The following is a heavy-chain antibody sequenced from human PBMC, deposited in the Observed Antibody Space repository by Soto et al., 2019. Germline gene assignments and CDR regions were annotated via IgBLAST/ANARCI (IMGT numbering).Heavy chain of an antibody. V-gene: IGHV3-7*01. CDR3: ARKVRGVILGGFYP. CDR2: IKQDGSEK. J-gene: IGHJ5*02. D-gene: IGHD3-10*01. CDR1: GFTFSSYW. Sequence: VQLVESGGGLVQPGGSLRLSCAASGFTFSSYWMSWVRQAPGKGLEWVANIKQDGSEKYYVDSVKGRFTISRDNAKNSLYLQMNSLRAEDTAVYYCARKVRGVILGGFYPWGQGTLVTVSS.